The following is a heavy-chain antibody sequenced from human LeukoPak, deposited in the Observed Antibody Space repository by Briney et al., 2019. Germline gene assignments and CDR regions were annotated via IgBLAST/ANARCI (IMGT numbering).Heavy chain of an antibody. CDR2: ISNSGSTI. Sequence: PGGSLRLACAASGFTFSGYEMNWVRQAPGKGLEWVSYISNSGSTIYYADSVKGRFTISRDNAKNSLYLQMNSLRAEDTAVYYCARTGIAAAGPLNWFDPWGQGPLVTVSS. CDR3: ARTGIAAAGPLNWFDP. V-gene: IGHV3-48*03. J-gene: IGHJ5*02. D-gene: IGHD6-13*01. CDR1: GFTFSGYE.